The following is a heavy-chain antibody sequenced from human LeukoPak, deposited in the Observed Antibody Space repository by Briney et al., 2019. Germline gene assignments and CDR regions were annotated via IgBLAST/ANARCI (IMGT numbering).Heavy chain of an antibody. CDR1: GFTFSSYA. D-gene: IGHD3-10*01. J-gene: IGHJ3*02. CDR2: VSGSGGTT. V-gene: IGHV3-23*01. CDR3: AKDQETSSWLGEIAFDI. Sequence: GGSLRLSCAASGFTFSSYAMNWVRQAPGKGLEWVSSVSGSGGTTYDADSVKGRFTISRDNSKNTLYLQMNSLRVEDTAVYYCAKDQETSSWLGEIAFDIWGQGTMVTVSS.